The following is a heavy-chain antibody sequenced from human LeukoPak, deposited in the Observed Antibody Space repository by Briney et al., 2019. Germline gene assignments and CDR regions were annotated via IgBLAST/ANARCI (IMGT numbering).Heavy chain of an antibody. CDR3: ARGGLWIQLFTY. CDR1: GGSFSGYY. D-gene: IGHD5-18*01. CDR2: INHSGST. Sequence: PSETLSLTCAVYGGSFSGYYWSLIRQPPRKGLEWIGEINHSGSTNYNPSLKSRVTISVDTSKNQFSLKLSSVTAADTAVYYCARGGLWIQLFTYWGQGTLVTVSS. J-gene: IGHJ4*02. V-gene: IGHV4-34*01.